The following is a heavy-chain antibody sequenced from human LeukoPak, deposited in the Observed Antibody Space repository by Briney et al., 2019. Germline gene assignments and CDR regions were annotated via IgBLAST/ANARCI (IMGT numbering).Heavy chain of an antibody. Sequence: GASVKVSCKASGGTFSSYAISWVRQAPGQGLEWMGRINPNSGGTNYAQKFQGRVTMTRDTSISTAYMELSRLRSDDTAVYYCAREGGYSSSWSGYWGQGTLVTVSS. CDR3: AREGGYSSSWSGY. D-gene: IGHD6-13*01. J-gene: IGHJ4*02. CDR1: GGTFSSYA. V-gene: IGHV1-2*06. CDR2: INPNSGGT.